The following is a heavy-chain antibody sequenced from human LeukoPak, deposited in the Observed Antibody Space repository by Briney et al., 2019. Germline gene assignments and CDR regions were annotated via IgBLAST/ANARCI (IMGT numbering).Heavy chain of an antibody. J-gene: IGHJ5*02. CDR1: GGSISSGDYY. CDR3: ARVISWELLRDWFDP. V-gene: IGHV4-30-4*08. Sequence: SETLSLXCTVSGGSISSGDYYWSWIRQPPGKGLEWIGYIYYSGITYYNPSLKSRVTISVDTSKNQFSLKLSSVTAADTAVYYCARVISWELLRDWFDPWGQGNLVTVSS. CDR2: IYYSGIT. D-gene: IGHD1-26*01.